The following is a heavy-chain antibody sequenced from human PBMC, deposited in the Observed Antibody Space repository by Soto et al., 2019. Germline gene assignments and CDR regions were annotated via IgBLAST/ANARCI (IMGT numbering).Heavy chain of an antibody. D-gene: IGHD3-10*01. CDR3: ARGAPVFFQH. CDR1: GGSISSGGYS. V-gene: IGHV4-30-2*01. CDR2: IYHSGST. J-gene: IGHJ1*01. Sequence: PSETLSLTCAVSGGSISSGGYSWSWIRQPPGKGLEWIGYIYHSGSTYYNPSLKSRVTISVDRSKNQFSLKLSSVTAADTAVYYCARGAPVFFQHWGQGTLVTVSS.